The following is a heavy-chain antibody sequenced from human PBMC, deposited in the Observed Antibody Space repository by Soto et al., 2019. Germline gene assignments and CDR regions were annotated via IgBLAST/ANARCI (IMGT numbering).Heavy chain of an antibody. CDR3: ARGSGPNDAFDI. CDR2: IYYSGGT. D-gene: IGHD2-15*01. V-gene: IGHV4-61*01. CDR1: GGSVSSGSYY. J-gene: IGHJ3*02. Sequence: QVQLQESGPGLVKPSETLSLTCTVSGGSVSSGSYYWSWIRQPPGKGLEWIGYIYYSGGTNYNPSLKSRVTISVDTSKNQFSLKLSSVTAADTAVYYCARGSGPNDAFDIWGQGTMVTVSS.